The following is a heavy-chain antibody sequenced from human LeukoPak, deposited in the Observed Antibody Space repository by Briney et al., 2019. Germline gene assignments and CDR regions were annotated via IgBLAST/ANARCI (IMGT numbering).Heavy chain of an antibody. V-gene: IGHV3-30*04. CDR2: ISYDGSNK. CDR3: ARDWYYYDSSGYYRNYYYYYMDV. Sequence: PGGSLRLSCAASGFTFSSYAMHWVRQAPGKGLEWVAVISYDGSNKYYADSVKGRFTISRDNSKNTLYLQMNSLRAEDTAVYYCARDWYYYDSSGYYRNYYYYYMDVWGKGTTVTVSS. CDR1: GFTFSSYA. J-gene: IGHJ6*03. D-gene: IGHD3-22*01.